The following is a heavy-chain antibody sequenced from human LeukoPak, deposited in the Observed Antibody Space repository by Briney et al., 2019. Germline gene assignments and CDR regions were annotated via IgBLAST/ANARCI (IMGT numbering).Heavy chain of an antibody. CDR1: GFIFSSYE. CDR3: ARDYGGATTNCYAFDI. J-gene: IGHJ3*02. D-gene: IGHD1-26*01. CDR2: ISSSSSTI. Sequence: GGSLRLSCAASGFIFSSYEMSWVRHVPGKGLEWVSYISSSSSTIYYADSVKGRFTISRDNAKNSLYLQMNSLRAEDTAVYYCARDYGGATTNCYAFDIWGQGTMVTVSS. V-gene: IGHV3-48*01.